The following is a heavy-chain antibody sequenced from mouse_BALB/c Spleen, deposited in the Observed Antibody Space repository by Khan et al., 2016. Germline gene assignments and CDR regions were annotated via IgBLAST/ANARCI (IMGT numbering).Heavy chain of an antibody. CDR3: ARKGYDDDDRFPY. J-gene: IGHJ3*01. CDR2: ISYSGNT. Sequence: EVQLLETGPGLVKPSQSLSLTCTVTGYSITSEYTWNWIRQFPGNKLEWMGFISYSGNTRYNPSLKSRISITRDTSKNQFFLQLNSVTSEDTATYYWARKGYDDDDRFPYWDQGSLVIVSA. D-gene: IGHD2-4*01. V-gene: IGHV3-2*02. CDR1: GYSITSEYT.